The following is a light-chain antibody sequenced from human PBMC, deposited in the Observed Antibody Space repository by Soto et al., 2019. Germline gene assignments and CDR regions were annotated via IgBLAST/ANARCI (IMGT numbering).Light chain of an antibody. Sequence: IVLTQSPGTLSLSPGERATLSCRASQSVSSSYLAWYQQKPGQAPRLLIYGASSRATGIPDRFSGSGSGTDFTLTISRLEPEDFAVYYCQQYGSSPRTFGQGTTADIK. CDR1: QSVSSSY. J-gene: IGKJ1*01. CDR2: GAS. V-gene: IGKV3-20*01. CDR3: QQYGSSPRT.